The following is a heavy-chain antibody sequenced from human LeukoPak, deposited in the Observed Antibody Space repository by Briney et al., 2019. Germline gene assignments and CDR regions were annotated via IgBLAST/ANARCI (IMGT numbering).Heavy chain of an antibody. J-gene: IGHJ4*02. Sequence: ASVKVSCKASGYTFSSYGISWVRQAPGQGPEWMGWISAYNGNTNYAQKLQGRVTMTTDTSTSTAYMELRSLRSDDTAVYYCARDTPHLHYDYVWGSYRYTLDYWGQGTLVTVSS. CDR3: ARDTPHLHYDYVWGSYRYTLDY. CDR2: ISAYNGNT. V-gene: IGHV1-18*01. D-gene: IGHD3-16*02. CDR1: GYTFSSYG.